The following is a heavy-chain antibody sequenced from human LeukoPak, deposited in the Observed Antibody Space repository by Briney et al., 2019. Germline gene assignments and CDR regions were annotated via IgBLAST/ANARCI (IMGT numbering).Heavy chain of an antibody. CDR3: AREASGYGGGPLFDY. J-gene: IGHJ4*02. D-gene: IGHD5-12*01. V-gene: IGHV3-74*01. Sequence: PGGSLRLSCAASGFSFSNHWMHWVRQVPGKGLVWVSHTRGDGSITNYVDSVKGRFAISRDNAKDTLYLQRNSLRAEDTAVYYCAREASGYGGGPLFDYWGQGTIVTVSS. CDR1: GFSFSNHW. CDR2: TRGDGSIT.